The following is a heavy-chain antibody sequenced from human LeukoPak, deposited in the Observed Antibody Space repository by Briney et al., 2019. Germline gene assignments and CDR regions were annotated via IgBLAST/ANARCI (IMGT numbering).Heavy chain of an antibody. D-gene: IGHD2-15*01. CDR3: AREGQAAPAPYYYYYGMDV. J-gene: IGHJ6*02. CDR1: GYTFTSYD. CDR2: MNPNSGNT. V-gene: IGHV1-8*01. Sequence: ASVKVSCKASGYTFTSYDINWVRQAPGQGLEWVGWMNPNSGNTGYAQKFQGRVTMTRNTSISTAYMELSSLRSEDTAVYYCAREGQAAPAPYYYYYGMDVWGQGTTVTVSS.